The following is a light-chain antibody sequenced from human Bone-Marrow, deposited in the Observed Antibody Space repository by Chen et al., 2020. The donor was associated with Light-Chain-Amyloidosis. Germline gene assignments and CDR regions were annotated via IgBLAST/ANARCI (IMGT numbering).Light chain of an antibody. V-gene: IGLV3-21*02. CDR2: DDS. CDR1: NIGSTR. CDR3: QVWDRSSDRPV. Sequence: SSVLTQPSSVSVAPGQTATLACGGNNIGSTRVHWYQQTPGQAPLLVVYDDSDRPSGIPERLSGSNAGNTATLTISRVEAGDDADYYCQVWDRSSDRPVFGGGTKLTVL. J-gene: IGLJ3*02.